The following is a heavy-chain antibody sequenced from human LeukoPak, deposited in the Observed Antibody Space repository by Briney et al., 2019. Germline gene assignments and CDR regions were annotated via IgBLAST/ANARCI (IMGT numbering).Heavy chain of an antibody. V-gene: IGHV3-74*01. J-gene: IGHJ6*02. CDR1: GFTFSSYW. Sequence: GGSLRLSCAASGFTFSSYWMHWVRQAPGKGLVWVSRINSDGSSTSYADFVKGRFTISRDNAKNTLYLQMNSLRAEDTAVYYCARDRGAYSYYYYGVDVWGQGTTVTVSS. CDR2: INSDGSST. D-gene: IGHD1-1*01. CDR3: ARDRGAYSYYYYGVDV.